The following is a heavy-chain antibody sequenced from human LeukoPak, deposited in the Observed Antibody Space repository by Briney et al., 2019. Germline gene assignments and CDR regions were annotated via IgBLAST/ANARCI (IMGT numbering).Heavy chain of an antibody. J-gene: IGHJ4*02. Sequence: PGGSLRLSCAASGFTFSSFWMNWIRQAPGKGLEWVSYISSSGSTIYYADSVKGRFTISRDNAKNSLYLQMNSLRAEDTAVYYCARGIAAAGPGEDYWGQGTLVTVSS. CDR1: GFTFSSFW. CDR3: ARGIAAAGPGEDY. D-gene: IGHD6-13*01. CDR2: ISSSGSTI. V-gene: IGHV3-48*04.